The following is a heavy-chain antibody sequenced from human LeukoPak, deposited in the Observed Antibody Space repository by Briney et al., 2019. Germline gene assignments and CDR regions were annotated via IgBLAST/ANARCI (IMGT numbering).Heavy chain of an antibody. Sequence: GGSLRLSCAASGFTFDDYAMHWVRQAPGKGLEWVSGISWNSGSIGYADSVKGRFTTSRDNAKNSLYLQMNSLRAEDTALYYCAKDSTYGSGSYYDYWGQGTLVTVSS. D-gene: IGHD3-10*01. CDR3: AKDSTYGSGSYYDY. J-gene: IGHJ4*02. CDR1: GFTFDDYA. CDR2: ISWNSGSI. V-gene: IGHV3-9*01.